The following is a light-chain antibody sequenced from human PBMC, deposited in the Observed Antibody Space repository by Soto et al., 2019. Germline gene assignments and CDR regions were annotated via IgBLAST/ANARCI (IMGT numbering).Light chain of an antibody. Sequence: DIQMTQSPSSLSASVGDRVTITCRASQNINNYLNWYQQKPGKAPRLLVYAASTLQRGVPSRFSGSGSGTDFPLPISSLQPEDFATYYCQQSYTPVLPFAGGTEVEIK. J-gene: IGKJ4*01. CDR3: QQSYTPVLP. CDR1: QNINNY. V-gene: IGKV1-39*01. CDR2: AAS.